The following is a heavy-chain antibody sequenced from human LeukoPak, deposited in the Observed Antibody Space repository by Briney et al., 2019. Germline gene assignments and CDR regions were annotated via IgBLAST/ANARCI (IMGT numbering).Heavy chain of an antibody. V-gene: IGHV1-46*01. D-gene: IGHD2-21*02. CDR1: GGTFSSYA. CDR3: ARTLTLPNWFDP. J-gene: IGHJ5*02. Sequence: ASVKVSCKASGGTFSSYAISWVRQAPGQGLEWMGIINPSGGSTSYAQKFQGRVTMTRDTSTSTVYMELSSLRSEDTAVYYCARTLTLPNWFDPWGQGTLVTVSS. CDR2: INPSGGST.